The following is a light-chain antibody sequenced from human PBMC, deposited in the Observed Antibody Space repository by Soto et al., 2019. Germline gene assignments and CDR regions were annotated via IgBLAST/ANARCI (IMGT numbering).Light chain of an antibody. J-gene: IGLJ1*01. V-gene: IGLV2-14*01. Sequence: QSVLTQPASVSGSPGQSITISCTGASSDVGDYDFVSWYLQHPGKVPKLIIYEVTKRPSGVSDRFSGSKSGNTASLTISGLQAEDEADYYCQSSDNSPDTSYVFGSGTKVTVL. CDR3: QSSDNSPDTSYV. CDR2: EVT. CDR1: SSDVGDYDF.